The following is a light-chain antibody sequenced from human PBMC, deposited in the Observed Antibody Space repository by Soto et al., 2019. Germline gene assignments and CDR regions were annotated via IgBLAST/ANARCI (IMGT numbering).Light chain of an antibody. J-gene: IGLJ3*02. CDR3: QSYDRSNQV. Sequence: NFMLTQSHSVSESPGETVTISCTRSSGSIASNHVQWYQQRPGSAPTTVIYENNQRPSGVPDRFSGSIDSSSNSASLTISGLKTEDEADYYCQSYDRSNQVFGGGTKLTVL. V-gene: IGLV6-57*03. CDR2: ENN. CDR1: SGSIASNH.